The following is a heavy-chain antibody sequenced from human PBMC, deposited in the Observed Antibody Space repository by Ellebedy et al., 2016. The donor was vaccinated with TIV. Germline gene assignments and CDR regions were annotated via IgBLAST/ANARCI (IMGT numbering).Heavy chain of an antibody. D-gene: IGHD2-15*01. CDR2: ITSSSNYI. J-gene: IGHJ4*02. CDR1: GFTFSSYS. Sequence: GGSLRLSCAASGFTFSSYSMNWVRQAPGKGLEWVSSITSSSNYIYYADSVKGRFTISRDNSKNTQYLQMNSLRAEDTAVYYCAREIDSPDAYCSGESCYPDYWGQGTLVTVSS. V-gene: IGHV3-21*01. CDR3: AREIDSPDAYCSGESCYPDY.